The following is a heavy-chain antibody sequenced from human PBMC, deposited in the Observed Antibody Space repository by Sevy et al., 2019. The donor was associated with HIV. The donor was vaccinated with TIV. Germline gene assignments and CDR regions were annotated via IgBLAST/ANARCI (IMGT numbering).Heavy chain of an antibody. D-gene: IGHD6-19*01. V-gene: IGHV3-33*01. CDR3: ARVGWFLRHPRDSSGWYPIDY. Sequence: GGSLRLSCAASGFTFSSYGMHWVRQAPGKGLEWVAVIWYDGSNKYYADSVKGRFTISRDNSKNTLYLQMNSLRAEDTAVYYCARVGWFLRHPRDSSGWYPIDYWGQGTLVTVSS. CDR1: GFTFSSYG. CDR2: IWYDGSNK. J-gene: IGHJ4*02.